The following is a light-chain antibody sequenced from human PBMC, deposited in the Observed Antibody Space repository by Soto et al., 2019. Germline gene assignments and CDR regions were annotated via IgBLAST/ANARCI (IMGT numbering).Light chain of an antibody. CDR3: SSYTSSSTRDV. J-gene: IGLJ1*01. CDR1: SSDVGGYNY. Sequence: QSVLTQPASVSGSPGQSITISCTGTSSDVGGYNYVSWYQQHAGKAPKLILYEVSNRPSGGSNRFSGSKSGNTDSLTISGLQAEDEADYSCSSYTSSSTRDVFGTGTKVTVL. V-gene: IGLV2-14*01. CDR2: EVS.